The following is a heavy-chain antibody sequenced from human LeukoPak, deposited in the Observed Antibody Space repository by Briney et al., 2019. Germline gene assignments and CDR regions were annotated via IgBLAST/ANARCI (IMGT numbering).Heavy chain of an antibody. J-gene: IGHJ5*02. CDR1: GYTFTSYY. V-gene: IGHV1-46*01. CDR2: INPSGGST. CDR3: ARLGGIVGATKESWSDP. D-gene: IGHD1-26*01. Sequence: ASVKVSCKASGYTFTSYYMHWVRQAPGQGLEWMGIINPSGGSTSYAQKFQGRVTMTRDMSTSTVYMELSSLRSEDTAVYYCARLGGIVGATKESWSDPWGQGTLVTVSS.